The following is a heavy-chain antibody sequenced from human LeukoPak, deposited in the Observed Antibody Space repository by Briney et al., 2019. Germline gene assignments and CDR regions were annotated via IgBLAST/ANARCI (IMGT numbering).Heavy chain of an antibody. J-gene: IGHJ4*02. CDR2: FDPEDGVT. Sequence: ASVKVSCKVSGYTLTELSMHWVRQAPGKGLEWMGGFDPEDGVTIYAQKFQGRVTMTEDTSTDTAYMELSSLRSEDTAVYYCATAYDSSGYYYYWGQGTLVTVSS. D-gene: IGHD3-22*01. CDR3: ATAYDSSGYYYY. CDR1: GYTLTELS. V-gene: IGHV1-24*01.